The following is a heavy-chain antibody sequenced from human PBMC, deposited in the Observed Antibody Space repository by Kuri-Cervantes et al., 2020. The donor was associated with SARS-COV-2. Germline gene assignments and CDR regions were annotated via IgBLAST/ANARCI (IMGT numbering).Heavy chain of an antibody. CDR1: GFTFSSYS. D-gene: IGHD3-3*01. CDR3: ARDLLNVWSGYYYYYGMDV. V-gene: IGHV3-48*02. J-gene: IGHJ6*02. Sequence: GESLKISCAASGFTFSSYSMNWVRQAPGKGLEWVSYISSSSSTIYYADSVKGRFTISRDNAKNSLYLQMSSLRDEDTAVYYCARDLLNVWSGYYYYYGMDVWDQGTTVTVSS. CDR2: ISSSSSTI.